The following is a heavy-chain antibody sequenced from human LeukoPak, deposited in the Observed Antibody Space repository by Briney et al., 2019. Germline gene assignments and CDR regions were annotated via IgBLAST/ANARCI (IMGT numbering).Heavy chain of an antibody. CDR2: IHPNTGAT. CDR3: ARDMGRYCGYDYDH. J-gene: IGHJ4*02. Sequence: ASVKVSCKTSGYTFTDYYLHWVRQAPGQGLEWVGWIHPNTGATHHAQKFQGRLTMTRDTSISTVYMELTRLRSDDTAVYYCARDMGRYCGYDYDHWGQGTLVTASS. V-gene: IGHV1-2*02. D-gene: IGHD5-12*01. CDR1: GYTFTDYY.